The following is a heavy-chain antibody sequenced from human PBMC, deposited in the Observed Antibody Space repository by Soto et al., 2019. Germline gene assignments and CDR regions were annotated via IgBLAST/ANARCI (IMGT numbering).Heavy chain of an antibody. Sequence: QLQLQESGPGLVKPSETLSLTCTVSNGSISSAIYYWGWIRQPPGKGLEWIGSIYHSGSTYYNPSLQGRVTLSVDTSQTQFSLNLSSVTAADTAVYFCAGRSSLASVQVYFGEISNYNWFDPWGQGTLVTVSS. CDR1: NGSISSAIYY. CDR3: AGRSSLASVQVYFGEISNYNWFDP. V-gene: IGHV4-39*01. D-gene: IGHD3-10*01. CDR2: IYHSGST. J-gene: IGHJ5*02.